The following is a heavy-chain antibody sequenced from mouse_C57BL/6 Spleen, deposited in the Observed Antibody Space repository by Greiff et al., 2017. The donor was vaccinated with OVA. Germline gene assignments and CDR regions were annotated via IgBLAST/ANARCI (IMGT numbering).Heavy chain of an antibody. CDR1: GYTFTSYG. V-gene: IGHV1-81*01. Sequence: VKLVESGAELARPGASVKLSCKASGYTFTSYGISWVKQRTGQGLEWIGEIYPRSGNTYYNEKFKGKATLTADKSSSTAYMELRSLTSEDSAVYVCARVTTVVAPFDYWGQGTTLTVSS. CDR2: IYPRSGNT. CDR3: ARVTTVVAPFDY. D-gene: IGHD1-1*01. J-gene: IGHJ2*01.